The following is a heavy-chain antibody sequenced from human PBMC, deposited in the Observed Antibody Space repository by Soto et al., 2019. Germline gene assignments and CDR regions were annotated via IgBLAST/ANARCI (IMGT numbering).Heavy chain of an antibody. J-gene: IGHJ1*01. CDR1: GFTFSSFW. CDR3: LRDNALRPDLLSY. V-gene: IGHV3-74*01. Sequence: GGSLRLSCAASGFTFSSFWMHWVRQAPGKGLVWVSRIDSDGSSTNYADSVKGRFTISRDNAKNTLYLQMNSLRAEDTAVYYCLRDNALRPDLLSYWGQGALVPVSS. CDR2: IDSDGSST. D-gene: IGHD4-17*01.